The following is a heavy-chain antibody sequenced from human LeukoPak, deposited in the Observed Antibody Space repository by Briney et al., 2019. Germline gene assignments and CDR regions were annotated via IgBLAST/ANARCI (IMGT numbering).Heavy chain of an antibody. CDR2: IKEDESEK. V-gene: IGHV3-7*01. CDR1: GFTFDDYG. J-gene: IGHJ4*02. CDR3: ARVTSGSSYRPFDY. Sequence: GGSLRLSCAASGFTFDDYGMSWVRQAPGNGPEWVANIKEDESEKNYVNSVKDRFTISRDNAKNSLYLQMNSLRAEDTAVYYCARVTSGSSYRPFDYWGQGTLVTVSS. D-gene: IGHD3-10*01.